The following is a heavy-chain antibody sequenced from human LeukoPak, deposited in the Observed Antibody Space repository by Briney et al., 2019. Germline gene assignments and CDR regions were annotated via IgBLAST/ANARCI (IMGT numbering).Heavy chain of an antibody. CDR1: GGSISSSSYY. CDR3: ARGIAAASERALDI. D-gene: IGHD6-13*01. Sequence: SETLSLTCTVSGGSISSSSYYWGWIRQPPGRELEWIGSIYYTGSTYYNPSLKNRVTISVDTSKKQFSLKLSSVTAADTAVYYCARGIAAASERALDIWGQGTTVTVSS. J-gene: IGHJ3*02. V-gene: IGHV4-39*07. CDR2: IYYTGST.